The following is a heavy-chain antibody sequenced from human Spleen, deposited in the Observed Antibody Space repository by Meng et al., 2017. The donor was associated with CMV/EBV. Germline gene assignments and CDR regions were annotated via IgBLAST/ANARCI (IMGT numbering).Heavy chain of an antibody. CDR1: GYNFTRYG. Sequence: ASVKVSCKASGYNFTRYGINWVRQAPGQGPEWMGWITDHNGNTKYAEKFQGRVIMTTDTSTRTAYMELRSLRSDDTAVYYCAREHHLLSHWFDPWGQGTLVTVSS. CDR2: ITDHNGNT. CDR3: AREHHLLSHWFDP. V-gene: IGHV1-18*01. J-gene: IGHJ5*02. D-gene: IGHD2-21*01.